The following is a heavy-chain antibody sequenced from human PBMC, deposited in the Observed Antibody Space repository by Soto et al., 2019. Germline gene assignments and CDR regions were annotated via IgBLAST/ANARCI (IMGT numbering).Heavy chain of an antibody. Sequence: QVQLVQSGAEVKKPGASVKVSCKASGYTFTGYYMHWVRQAPGQGLEWMGWINPNSGGTNYAQKFQGWVTMTRETSISTAYMELSRLRSDDTAVYYCARGGAGYSPLYYYYYGMDVWGQGTTVTVSS. CDR3: ARGGAGYSPLYYYYYGMDV. CDR2: INPNSGGT. V-gene: IGHV1-2*04. CDR1: GYTFTGYY. D-gene: IGHD5-18*01. J-gene: IGHJ6*02.